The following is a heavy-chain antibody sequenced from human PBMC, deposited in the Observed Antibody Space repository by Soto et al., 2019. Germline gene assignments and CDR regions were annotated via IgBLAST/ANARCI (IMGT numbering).Heavy chain of an antibody. CDR3: AKGGAYGSVDN. V-gene: IGHV3-74*01. J-gene: IGHJ4*02. D-gene: IGHD3-10*01. CDR2: VNGDGSST. Sequence: PGGSLRLSCAASGFAFSSFRMYWVRQAPGKGLVWVSHVNGDGSSTTYADSVKGRFTILRDNANNMLYLQMSSLRAEDTALYHCAKGGAYGSVDNWGQGALVTVSS. CDR1: GFAFSSFR.